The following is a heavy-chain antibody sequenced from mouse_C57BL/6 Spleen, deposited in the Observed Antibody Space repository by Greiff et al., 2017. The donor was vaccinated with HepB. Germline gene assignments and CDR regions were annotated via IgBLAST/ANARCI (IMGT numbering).Heavy chain of an antibody. D-gene: IGHD1-1*01. CDR3: SSYYGSRDWYFDV. Sequence: EVQLQQSGPELVKPGASVKMSCKASGYTFTDYNMHWVKQSHGKSLEWIGYINPNNGGTSYNQKFKGKATLTVNKSSSTAYMELRSLTSEDAAVYYCSSYYGSRDWYFDVWGKGTTVTVSS. CDR1: GYTFTDYN. J-gene: IGHJ1*03. CDR2: INPNNGGT. V-gene: IGHV1-22*01.